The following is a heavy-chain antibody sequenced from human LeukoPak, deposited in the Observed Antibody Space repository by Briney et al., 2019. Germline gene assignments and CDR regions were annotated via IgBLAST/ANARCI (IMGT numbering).Heavy chain of an antibody. CDR2: IYSSGST. Sequence: SETLSLTCSVSGDSISSARNYWGWIRQSPGKGLEWLASIYSSGSTHSNPSLKSRVSISIDTSKNQFSLKLYSVTASDAALYYSARHLSGTTMAHYFDFWARESWSPSRQ. J-gene: IGHJ4*02. V-gene: IGHV4-39*01. CDR3: ARHLSGTTMAHYFDF. CDR1: GDSISSARNY. D-gene: IGHD1-1*01.